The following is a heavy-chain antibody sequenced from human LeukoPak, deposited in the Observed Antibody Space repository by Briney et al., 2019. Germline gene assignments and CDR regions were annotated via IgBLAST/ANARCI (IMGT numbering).Heavy chain of an antibody. CDR2: ISVSGSNT. Sequence: GGSLRLSCAASGFTFSTYVMVWVRRAPEKGLEWVSSISVSGSNTFYTDSVKGRFTISRDNSKNTLDLQMDSLRAEDTAIYYCAKENLLPAGGTLGPWGQGTLVTVSS. CDR1: GFTFSTYV. V-gene: IGHV3-23*01. CDR3: AKENLLPAGGTLGP. D-gene: IGHD6-13*01. J-gene: IGHJ5*02.